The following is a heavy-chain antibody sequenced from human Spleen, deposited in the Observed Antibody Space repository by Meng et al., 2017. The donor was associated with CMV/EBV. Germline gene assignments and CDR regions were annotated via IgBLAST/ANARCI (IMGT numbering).Heavy chain of an antibody. CDR3: ASVGGYEDY. Sequence: CIVRPRGKGVNGVGGIYPSGTTTHDPSLTSRVNMSVHPSTNQFSLKLSSETAADTAVYYCASVGGYEDYWGQGTLVTVSS. J-gene: IGHJ4*02. D-gene: IGHD5-12*01. V-gene: IGHV4-4*07. CDR2: IYPSGTT.